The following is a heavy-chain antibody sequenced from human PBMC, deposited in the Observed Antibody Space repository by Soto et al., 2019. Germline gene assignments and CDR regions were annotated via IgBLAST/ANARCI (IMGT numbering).Heavy chain of an antibody. CDR3: ARVLHYYDSSGYVLYFDY. J-gene: IGHJ4*02. V-gene: IGHV4-59*11. D-gene: IGHD3-22*01. CDR2: IYYSGST. CDR1: WGNISNLY. Sequence: LVILCLPWSVLWGNISNLYGSRIRQPPGKGLEWIGYIYYSGSTNYNPSLKSRVTISVDTSKNQFSLKLSSVTAADTAVYYCARVLHYYDSSGYVLYFDYWGQGTLVTVPQ.